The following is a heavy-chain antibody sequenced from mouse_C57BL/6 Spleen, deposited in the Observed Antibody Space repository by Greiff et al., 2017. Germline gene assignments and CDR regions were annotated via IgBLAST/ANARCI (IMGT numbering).Heavy chain of an antibody. CDR2: ISYSGST. CDR1: GYSITSGYD. V-gene: IGHV3-1*01. J-gene: IGHJ4*01. Sequence: EVKLEESGPGMVKPSQSLSLTCTVTGYSITSGYDWHWIRHFPGNKLEWMGYISYSGSTNYNPSLKSRISITHDTSKNHFFLKLNSVTTEDTATYYCARSVFHYAMDYWGQGTSVTVSS. CDR3: ARSVFHYAMDY.